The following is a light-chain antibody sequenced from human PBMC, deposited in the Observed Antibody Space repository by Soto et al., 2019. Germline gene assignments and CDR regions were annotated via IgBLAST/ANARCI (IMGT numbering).Light chain of an antibody. Sequence: EVVLTQSPGTLSLSPGESATLSCRASQSVSNNYFAWYQQKPGQAPRLLIFGSSDRATGIPDRFSGSGSGTDFTFTISRLEPEDFAVYYCQQYGSSPPYTFGQGTKQEIK. J-gene: IGKJ2*01. CDR3: QQYGSSPPYT. CDR2: GSS. CDR1: QSVSNNY. V-gene: IGKV3-20*01.